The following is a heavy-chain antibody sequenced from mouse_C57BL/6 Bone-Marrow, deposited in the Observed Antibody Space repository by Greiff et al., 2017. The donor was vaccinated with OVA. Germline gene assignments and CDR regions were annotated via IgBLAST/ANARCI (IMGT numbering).Heavy chain of an antibody. CDR1: GFNIKDYY. Sequence: EVQLQESGAELVRPGASVKLSCTASGFNIKDYYMHWVKQRPEQGLEWIGRIDPEDGDTEYAPKFQGKATMTADTSSNTAYLQLSSLTSEETAVYYCTNPFITTVVATRYFDVWGTGTTVTVSS. J-gene: IGHJ1*03. D-gene: IGHD1-1*01. V-gene: IGHV14-1*01. CDR3: TNPFITTVVATRYFDV. CDR2: IDPEDGDT.